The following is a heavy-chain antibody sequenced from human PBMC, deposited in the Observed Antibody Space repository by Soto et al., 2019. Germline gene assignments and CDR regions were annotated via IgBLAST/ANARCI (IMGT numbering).Heavy chain of an antibody. D-gene: IGHD6-13*01. V-gene: IGHV3-21*01. J-gene: IGHJ3*02. CDR1: GFTFSSYT. Sequence: GGSLRLSCAASGFTFSSYTMNWVRQAPGQGLEWVSSISSSSGSIYYGDSVKGRFTISRDNARNSLYLQMNSLRVEDTAVYYCAELHSSSIDIWGQGTMVTVSS. CDR2: ISSSSGSI. CDR3: AELHSSSIDI.